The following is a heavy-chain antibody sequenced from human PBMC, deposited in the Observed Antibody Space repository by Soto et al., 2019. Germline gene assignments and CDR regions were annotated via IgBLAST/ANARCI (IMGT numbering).Heavy chain of an antibody. D-gene: IGHD3-9*01. J-gene: IGHJ4*02. CDR2: IYHSGSA. V-gene: IGHV4-4*02. CDR1: DVNIRSTYL. CDR3: ARGPSGILTGYYLFDY. Sequence: SLPLSDTCGVADVNIRSTYLWRWINKPSGKGLEWIGEIYHSGSANYNPSLKSRVTISVDNSKNQFSLNLNSVTAADTAVYYCARGPSGILTGYYLFDYWGQGTLVTVSS.